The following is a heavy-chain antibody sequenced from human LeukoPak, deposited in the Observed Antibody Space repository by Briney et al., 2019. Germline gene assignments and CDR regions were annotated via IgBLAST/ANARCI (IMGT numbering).Heavy chain of an antibody. V-gene: IGHV1-2*02. CDR1: GYTFTDYY. CDR3: ARDLAMYSPDLDY. D-gene: IGHD1-26*01. CDR2: INPKTGVT. J-gene: IGHJ4*02. Sequence: ASVKVSCKASGYTFTDYYVHWVRQAPGHGLEWMGWINPKTGVTKYAQNFQGRVTMTRDTSINTAYMEVSRLRSDDTAVSYCARDLAMYSPDLDYWGQGTLVTVSS.